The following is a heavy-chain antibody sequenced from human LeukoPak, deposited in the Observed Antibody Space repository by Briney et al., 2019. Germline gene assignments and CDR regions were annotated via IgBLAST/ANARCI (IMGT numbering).Heavy chain of an antibody. V-gene: IGHV3-11*05. J-gene: IGHJ4*02. D-gene: IGHD6-13*01. CDR2: ISTTSHYT. CDR1: GFTFGDYF. CDR3: ARGQQHLDSSFDF. Sequence: GGSLRLSCAASGFTFGDYFMSWIRQAPGKGLEWISYISTTSHYTNYADSVRGRFTISRDNAHNSLFLQINNLRAEDTAIYYCARGQQHLDSSFDFWGQGTLVTVSS.